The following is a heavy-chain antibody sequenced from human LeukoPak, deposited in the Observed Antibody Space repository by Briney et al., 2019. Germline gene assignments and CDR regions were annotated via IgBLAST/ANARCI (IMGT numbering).Heavy chain of an antibody. CDR3: AKGDVWYGGYYYQMDV. CDR2: ISGSGGST. Sequence: TGGSLRLSCAASGFTFSNYGMSWVRQAPGKGLEWVSGISGSGGSTYYADSVKGRFTISRDNSENTLYLQINNLRAEDTAVYYCAKGDVWYGGYYYQMDVWGQGTTVTVSS. CDR1: GFTFSNYG. D-gene: IGHD6-13*01. J-gene: IGHJ6*02. V-gene: IGHV3-23*01.